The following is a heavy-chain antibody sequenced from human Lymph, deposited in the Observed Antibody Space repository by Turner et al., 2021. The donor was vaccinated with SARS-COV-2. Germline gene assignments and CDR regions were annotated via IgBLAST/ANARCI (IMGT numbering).Heavy chain of an antibody. CDR3: ARVKGYEGYDLRYYYAMDV. CDR1: GFTFSSYG. J-gene: IGHJ6*02. V-gene: IGHV3-33*01. D-gene: IGHD5-12*01. CDR2: IWNDGSNE. Sequence: QVQLVEAGGGVVQPGRSLRLSCAASGFTFSSYGMPWVRQAPGKGLECVAVIWNDGSNEMYAYSVNGRFTISRANSTNTLYLQMNSLIAEHTDVYFCARVKGYEGYDLRYYYAMDVWGQGTPFTVSS.